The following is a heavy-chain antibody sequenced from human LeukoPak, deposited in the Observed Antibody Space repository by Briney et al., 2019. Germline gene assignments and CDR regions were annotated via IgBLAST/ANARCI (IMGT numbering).Heavy chain of an antibody. CDR1: GYTFTSYG. Sequence: GASVKVSCKASGYTFTSYGISWVRQAPGQGLEWMGWISAYNGNTNYAQKLQGRVTMTTDTSTSTAYMELRSLRSDDTAVYYCARGGYHDSSGYYGDFDYWGQGTLVTVSS. CDR3: ARGGYHDSSGYYGDFDY. D-gene: IGHD3-22*01. J-gene: IGHJ4*02. V-gene: IGHV1-18*01. CDR2: ISAYNGNT.